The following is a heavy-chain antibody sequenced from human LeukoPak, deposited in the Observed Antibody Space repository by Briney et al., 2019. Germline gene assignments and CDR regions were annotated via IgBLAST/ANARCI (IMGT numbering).Heavy chain of an antibody. CDR2: IYTSGST. D-gene: IGHD3-10*01. V-gene: IGHV4-61*02. J-gene: IGHJ6*03. Sequence: SETLSLTCTVSGGSISSGSYYWSWIRQPAGKGLEWIGRIYTSGSTNYNPSLKSRVTISVDTSKNQFSLKLSSVTAADTAVYYCARNIGDYYYMDVWGKGTTVTVSS. CDR3: ARNIGDYYYMDV. CDR1: GGSISSGSYY.